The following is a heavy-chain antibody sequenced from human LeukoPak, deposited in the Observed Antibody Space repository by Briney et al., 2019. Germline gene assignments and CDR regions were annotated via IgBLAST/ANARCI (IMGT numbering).Heavy chain of an antibody. Sequence: PSETLSLTCTVSGGSISSGGYYWSWIRQHPGKGLEWIGYIYYSGSTYYNPSLKSRVTISVDTSKNQFSLKLSSVTAADTAVYYCARDPHGYSSSWSDYWGQGTLVTVSS. CDR1: GGSISSGGYY. CDR3: ARDPHGYSSSWSDY. V-gene: IGHV4-31*03. CDR2: IYYSGST. J-gene: IGHJ4*02. D-gene: IGHD6-13*01.